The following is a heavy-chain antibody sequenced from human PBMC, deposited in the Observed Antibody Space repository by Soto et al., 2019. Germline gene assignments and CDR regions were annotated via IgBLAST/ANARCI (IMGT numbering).Heavy chain of an antibody. CDR2: IYYSGST. CDR1: GGSVSSGSYY. D-gene: IGHD3-10*01. Sequence: SETLSLTCTVSGGSVSSGSYYWSWIRQPPGKGLEWIGYIYYSGSTYYNPSLKSRVTISVDTSKNQFSLKLSSVTAADTAVYYCARGLLLWFGENPPGFDPWGQGTLVTVSS. CDR3: ARGLLLWFGENPPGFDP. J-gene: IGHJ5*02. V-gene: IGHV4-61*01.